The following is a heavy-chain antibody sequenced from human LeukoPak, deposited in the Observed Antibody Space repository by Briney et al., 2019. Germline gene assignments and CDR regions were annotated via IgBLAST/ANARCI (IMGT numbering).Heavy chain of an antibody. CDR2: IYHSGST. Sequence: SETLSLTCAVYGGPFRGYYWSWIRQPPGKGLEWIGEIYHSGSTKYNPSLKSRVTISVDTSKNQFSLKLSSVTAADTAVYYCARGGTTIEGYYYMDVWGKGTTVTVSS. D-gene: IGHD3-22*01. CDR3: ARGGTTIEGYYYMDV. J-gene: IGHJ6*03. V-gene: IGHV4-34*01. CDR1: GGPFRGYY.